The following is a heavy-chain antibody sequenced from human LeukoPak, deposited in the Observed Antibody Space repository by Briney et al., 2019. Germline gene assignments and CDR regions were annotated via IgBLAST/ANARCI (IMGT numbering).Heavy chain of an antibody. CDR3: ARVRKWLHYYYYMDV. Sequence: SETLSLTCAVYGGSFSGYYWSWIRQPPGKGLEWIGEINHSGSTNYNPSLKSRVTISVDTSKNQFSLKLSSVTAADTAVYYCARVRKWLHYYYYMDVWGKGTTVTVSS. CDR1: GGSFSGYY. CDR2: INHSGST. D-gene: IGHD5-12*01. V-gene: IGHV4-34*01. J-gene: IGHJ6*03.